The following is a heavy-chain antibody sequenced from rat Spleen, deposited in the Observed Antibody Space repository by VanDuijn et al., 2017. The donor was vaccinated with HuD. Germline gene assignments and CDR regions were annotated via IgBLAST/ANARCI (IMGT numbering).Heavy chain of an antibody. Sequence: QVQLKESGPGLVQPSQTLSLTCTVSEFSLTSYNVHWVRQPPGKGLEWMGRIRFNGDTSYNSALKSRLSISRDTSKSQVFLKMSSLQTDDTAIYFCTRSGFYYSSYVPFFDYWGQGVMVTVSS. CDR2: IRFNGDT. CDR3: TRSGFYYSSYVPFFDY. V-gene: IGHV2-63*01. CDR1: EFSLTSYN. J-gene: IGHJ2*01. D-gene: IGHD1-2*01.